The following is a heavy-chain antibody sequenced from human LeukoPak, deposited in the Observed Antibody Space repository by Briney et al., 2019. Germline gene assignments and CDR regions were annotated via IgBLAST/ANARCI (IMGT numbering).Heavy chain of an antibody. CDR2: TYYRSKWYN. J-gene: IGHJ5*02. V-gene: IGHV6-1*01. Sequence: QTLSLTYAISADSVSSQTAASNWIKQFPSTGLKWLGRTYYRSKWYNDYAVSVKSRITINPDTSKNQFSLQLKSVTPEDTAVYYCARGPGVLDPWGQGTLVTVSS. D-gene: IGHD3-3*01. CDR1: ADSVSSQTAA. CDR3: ARGPGVLDP.